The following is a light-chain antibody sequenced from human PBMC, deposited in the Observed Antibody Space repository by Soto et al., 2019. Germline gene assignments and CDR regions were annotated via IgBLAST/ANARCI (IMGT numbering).Light chain of an antibody. CDR2: GAS. CDR3: QRYNAAPCT. Sequence: DIQMTQSPSSLSASVGDRVTITCRASQGISNYLAWYQQKPGKVPKLLIYGASTLQSGVPSRFGASGSGTAFTLTISGLQPEDVATYYCQRYNAAPCTFGQGTMVEI. J-gene: IGKJ1*01. CDR1: QGISNY. V-gene: IGKV1-27*01.